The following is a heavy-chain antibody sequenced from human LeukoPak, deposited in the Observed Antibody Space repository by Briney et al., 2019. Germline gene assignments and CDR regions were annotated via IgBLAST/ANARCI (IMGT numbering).Heavy chain of an antibody. V-gene: IGHV4-34*01. CDR3: ARDAMYCSGGSCYYY. CDR1: GGSFSGYY. D-gene: IGHD2-15*01. J-gene: IGHJ4*02. Sequence: SETLSLTCAVYGGSFSGYYWSWIRQPPGKGLEWIGGINHSGSTNYNPSLKSRVTISVDTSKNQFSLKLSSVTAADTAVYYCARDAMYCSGGSCYYYWGQGTLVTVSS. CDR2: INHSGST.